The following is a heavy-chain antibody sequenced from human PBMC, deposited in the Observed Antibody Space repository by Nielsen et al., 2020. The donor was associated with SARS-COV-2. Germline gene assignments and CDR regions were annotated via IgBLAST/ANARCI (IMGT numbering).Heavy chain of an antibody. D-gene: IGHD3-22*01. J-gene: IGHJ4*02. CDR2: IKQDGSEK. Sequence: GGSLRLSCAASGFTFSSYWMSWVRQAPGKGLEWVANIKQDGSEKYYVDSVKGRFTISRDNAKNSLYLQMNSLRAEDTAAYYCARDTVSTYYYDSSGYFRYWGQGTLVTVSS. CDR3: ARDTVSTYYYDSSGYFRY. V-gene: IGHV3-7*01. CDR1: GFTFSSYW.